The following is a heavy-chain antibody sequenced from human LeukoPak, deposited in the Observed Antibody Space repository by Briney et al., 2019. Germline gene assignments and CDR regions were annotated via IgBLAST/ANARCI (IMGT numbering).Heavy chain of an antibody. CDR3: ARLQRYYYGFDY. CDR2: IYYSGST. J-gene: IGHJ4*02. Sequence: SETLSLTCTVSGGSISSSSYYWGWIRQPPGKGLEWIGSIYYSGSTNYNPSLKSRVTISVDTSKNQFSLKLSSVTAADTAVYYCARLQRYYYGFDYWGQGTLVTVSS. V-gene: IGHV4-39*07. D-gene: IGHD3-10*01. CDR1: GGSISSSSYY.